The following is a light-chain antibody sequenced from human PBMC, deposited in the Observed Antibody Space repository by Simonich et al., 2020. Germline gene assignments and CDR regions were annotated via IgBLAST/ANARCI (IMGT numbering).Light chain of an antibody. CDR2: WAS. Sequence: DIVMTQSPVSLAVSLGERATINCKSSQSVLYSSTNKNYLAWYQQKPGQPPKLLIYWASTRESGVPDRFSGSGSGTDFTLTISSLQAEDVAVYYCQQYYSTPWTFGQGTKVEIK. V-gene: IGKV4-1*01. CDR1: QSVLYSSTNKNY. CDR3: QQYYSTPWT. J-gene: IGKJ1*01.